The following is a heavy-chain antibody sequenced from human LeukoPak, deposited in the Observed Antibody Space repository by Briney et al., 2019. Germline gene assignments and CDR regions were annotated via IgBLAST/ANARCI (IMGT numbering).Heavy chain of an antibody. V-gene: IGHV3-30*13. Sequence: DSVKGRFTISRNNSKNSLYLQMNSLRTEDTAVFYCARGKRPSGMWIVDNSWYYYGMDVWGQGTTVTVSS. J-gene: IGHJ6*02. CDR3: ARGKRPSGMWIVDNSWYYYGMDV. D-gene: IGHD1-1*01.